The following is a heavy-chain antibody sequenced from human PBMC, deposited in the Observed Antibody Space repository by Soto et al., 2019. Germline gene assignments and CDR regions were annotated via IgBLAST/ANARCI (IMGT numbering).Heavy chain of an antibody. Sequence: EQLEQSGAEVKNPGESLKISCKGPGHLFNNHWIGWVRQTPGKGLECMGLIFTRDSETKTSPSFQGHVSLSVDNYINTVYLQWTSLKTTYTGIYFCARGYFDSGHGYDLWGHGNLVNVSS. CDR2: IFTRDSET. D-gene: IGHD3-10*01. CDR1: GHLFNNHW. V-gene: IGHV5-51*01. CDR3: ARGYFDSGHGYDL. J-gene: IGHJ5*02.